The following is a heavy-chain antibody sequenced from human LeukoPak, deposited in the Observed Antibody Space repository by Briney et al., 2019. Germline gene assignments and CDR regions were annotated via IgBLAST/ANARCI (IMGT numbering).Heavy chain of an antibody. CDR1: GFTFTTYA. D-gene: IGHD3-10*01. CDR3: AEDHHYGSGRFFDY. Sequence: PGGSLRLSCAASGFTFTTYAMTWVRQAPGKGLEWVSAISGSGDETYYADSVRGRFTISRDNSENTLSLQLSSLRAEDTAVYYCAEDHHYGSGRFFDYWGQGTLVTVSS. J-gene: IGHJ4*02. CDR2: ISGSGDET. V-gene: IGHV3-23*01.